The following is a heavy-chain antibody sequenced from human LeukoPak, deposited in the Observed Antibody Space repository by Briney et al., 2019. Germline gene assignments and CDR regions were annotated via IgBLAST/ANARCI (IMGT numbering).Heavy chain of an antibody. Sequence: KPSETLSLTCTVSGGSISSYYWSWIRQPPGKGLEWIGYIYHSGSTYYNPSLKSRVTISVDTSRNQFSLKLSSVTAADTAVYYCARQAPRRGLPSLDYWGQGTLVTVSS. CDR2: IYHSGST. D-gene: IGHD4-11*01. CDR3: ARQAPRRGLPSLDY. CDR1: GGSISSYY. J-gene: IGHJ4*02. V-gene: IGHV4-59*04.